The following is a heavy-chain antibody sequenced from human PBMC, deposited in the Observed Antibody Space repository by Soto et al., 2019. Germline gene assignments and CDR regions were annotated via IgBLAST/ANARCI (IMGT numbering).Heavy chain of an antibody. Sequence: PSETLSLTCAVSGGSISSGGYSWSWIRQPPGKGLEWIGYIYHSGSTYYNPSLKSRVTISVDRSKSQFSLKLSSVTAADTAVYYCARASNTVTTLDYWGQGTLVTVSS. V-gene: IGHV4-30-2*01. D-gene: IGHD4-17*01. J-gene: IGHJ4*02. CDR3: ARASNTVTTLDY. CDR1: GGSISSGGYS. CDR2: IYHSGST.